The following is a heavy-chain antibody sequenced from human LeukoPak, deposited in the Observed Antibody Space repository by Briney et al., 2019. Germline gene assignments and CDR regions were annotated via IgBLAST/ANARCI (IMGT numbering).Heavy chain of an antibody. V-gene: IGHV4-59*11. J-gene: IGHJ4*02. Sequence: SETLSLTCTVSAGSITTHYWSWIRQSPGKGLELIGYISYSGTTNYNPSLKSRVTISVDTSKNQFSLNLSSVTAADTAVYYCARDRAYCSGGSCYPKRGNHFDCWGQGTLVTVSS. CDR1: AGSITTHY. CDR3: ARDRAYCSGGSCYPKRGNHFDC. CDR2: ISYSGTT. D-gene: IGHD2-15*01.